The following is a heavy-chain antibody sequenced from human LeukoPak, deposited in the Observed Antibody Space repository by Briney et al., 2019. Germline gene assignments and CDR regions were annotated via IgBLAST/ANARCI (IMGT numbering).Heavy chain of an antibody. CDR3: ARELRGSEYWEQKSYYFDY. Sequence: KTSETLSLTCTVSGGSISSYYWSWIRQPPGKGLEWVGYISYSGSTNYNPSLKSRVTISVDTSKNQFSLKLSSVTAADTAVYYCARELRGSEYWEQKSYYFDYWGQGTLVTVSS. CDR1: GGSISSYY. V-gene: IGHV4-59*12. J-gene: IGHJ4*02. D-gene: IGHD1-26*01. CDR2: ISYSGST.